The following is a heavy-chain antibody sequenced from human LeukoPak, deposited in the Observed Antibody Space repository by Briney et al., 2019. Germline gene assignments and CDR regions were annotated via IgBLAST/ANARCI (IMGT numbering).Heavy chain of an antibody. Sequence: PSETLSLTCTVSGGSISTYYWSRIRQPPGKGLEWIGYSDYSGGTHYNPSLRSRVTISTDTSKNQFSLKLRSVTAADTAVYYYARVGSYAFDIWGQGTMVTVSS. CDR1: GGSISTYY. V-gene: IGHV4-59*01. J-gene: IGHJ3*02. CDR3: ARVGSYAFDI. CDR2: SDYSGGT.